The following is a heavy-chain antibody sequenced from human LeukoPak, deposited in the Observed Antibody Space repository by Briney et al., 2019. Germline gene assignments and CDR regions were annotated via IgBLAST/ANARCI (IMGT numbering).Heavy chain of an antibody. J-gene: IGHJ6*03. CDR2: IYYSGST. Sequence: PSETLSLTCTVSGGSISSSSYYWGWIRQPPGKGLEWIGSIYYSGSTYYNPSLKSRVTISVDTSKNQFSLKLSSVTAADTAVYYCARDGWELLWDYYYMDVWGKGTTVTVSS. CDR3: ARDGWELLWDYYYMDV. D-gene: IGHD1-26*01. V-gene: IGHV4-39*02. CDR1: GGSISSSSYY.